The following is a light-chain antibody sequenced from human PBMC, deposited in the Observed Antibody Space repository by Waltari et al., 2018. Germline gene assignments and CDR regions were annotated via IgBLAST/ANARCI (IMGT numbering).Light chain of an antibody. CDR2: WAF. V-gene: IGKV4-1*01. Sequence: DIVMTQSPDSLAVSLGERATINCKSRQNFLDTSTRLSFLAWYQQRPGQPPQLLFSWAFTRGSGVPDRFNGSGSGTDFTLTISSLQPEDVAVYYCQQYYGTPYTFGRGTKLEIK. J-gene: IGKJ2*01. CDR3: QQYYGTPYT. CDR1: QNFLDTSTRLSF.